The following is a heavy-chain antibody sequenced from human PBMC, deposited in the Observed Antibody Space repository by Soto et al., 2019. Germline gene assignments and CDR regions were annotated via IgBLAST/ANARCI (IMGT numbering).Heavy chain of an antibody. D-gene: IGHD3-22*01. Sequence: GESLKISCKGSGYSFTSYWIGWVRQMPGKGLEWMGIIYPGDSDTRYRPSFKGQDTNSAEKSISTAYMKWSSLKATDNDKYYCARRYSSGYYYFDYWGQGTLVTVSS. CDR2: IYPGDSDT. V-gene: IGHV5-51*01. CDR1: GYSFTSYW. CDR3: ARRYSSGYYYFDY. J-gene: IGHJ4*02.